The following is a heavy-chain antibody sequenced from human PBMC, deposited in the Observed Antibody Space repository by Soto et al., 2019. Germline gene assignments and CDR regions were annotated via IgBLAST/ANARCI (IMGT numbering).Heavy chain of an antibody. J-gene: IGHJ5*02. Sequence: ASVKVSCKASGYTFTGYYMHRVRQAPGQGLEWMGWINPNSGGTNYAQKFQGWVTMTRDTSISTAYMELSRLRSDDTAVYYCARGLWITMVRGVINGWFDPWGQGTLVTVSS. CDR1: GYTFTGYY. V-gene: IGHV1-2*04. CDR2: INPNSGGT. D-gene: IGHD3-10*01. CDR3: ARGLWITMVRGVINGWFDP.